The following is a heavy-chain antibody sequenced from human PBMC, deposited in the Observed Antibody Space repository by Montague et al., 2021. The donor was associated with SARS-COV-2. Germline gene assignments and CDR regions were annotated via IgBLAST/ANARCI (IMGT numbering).Heavy chain of an antibody. CDR1: GGSVSSGGYS. J-gene: IGHJ4*02. Sequence: TLSLTCAVSGGSVSSGGYSWCWIREAPGKGLEWIGHIHHSGNTYYNPSLESRVTISGDTPKNQFSLKVTSITAADTAVYYCASYRDYGDYYWGQGTLVTVSS. CDR2: IHHSGNT. CDR3: ASYRDYGDYY. D-gene: IGHD4-17*01. V-gene: IGHV4-30-2*01.